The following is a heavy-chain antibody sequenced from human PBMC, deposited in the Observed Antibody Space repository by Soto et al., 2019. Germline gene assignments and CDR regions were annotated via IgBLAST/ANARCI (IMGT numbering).Heavy chain of an antibody. CDR1: GFTFSSYA. J-gene: IGHJ4*02. CDR3: AKGSIAARNWAAFDY. D-gene: IGHD6-25*01. CDR2: ISGSGGST. V-gene: IGHV3-23*01. Sequence: GGSLRLSCAASGFTFSSYAMSWVRQAPGKGLEWVSAISGSGGSTYYADSVKGRFTISRDNSKNTLYLQMNSLRAEDTAVYYCAKGSIAARNWAAFDYWGQGTLVTVSS.